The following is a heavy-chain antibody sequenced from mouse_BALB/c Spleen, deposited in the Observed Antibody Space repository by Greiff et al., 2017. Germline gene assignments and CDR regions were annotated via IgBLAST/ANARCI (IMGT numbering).Heavy chain of an antibody. CDR1: GFTFSSYG. Sequence: EVKLVESGGDLVKPGGSLKLSCAASGFTFSSYGMSWVRQTPDKRLEWVATISSGGSYTYYPDSVKGRFTISRDNAKNTLYLQMSSLKSEDTAMYYCARLFITTATAYWGQGTLVTVSA. V-gene: IGHV5-6*02. CDR3: ARLFITTATAY. J-gene: IGHJ3*01. CDR2: ISSGGSYT. D-gene: IGHD1-2*01.